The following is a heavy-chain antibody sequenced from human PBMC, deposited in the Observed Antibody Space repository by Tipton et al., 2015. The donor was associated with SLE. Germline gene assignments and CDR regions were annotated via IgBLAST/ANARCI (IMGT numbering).Heavy chain of an antibody. CDR1: GDYISSGSY. D-gene: IGHD2-8*01. CDR2: IHHSGST. J-gene: IGHJ5*02. V-gene: IGHV4-38-2*02. CDR3: ARVNGVSLVDP. Sequence: TLSLTCTVSGDYISSGSYWCWVRQPPGQGLEWIANIHHSGSTYYNPSLESRVTISLDTSRTQFSLKLSSVTAADTAVYYCARVNGVSLVDPWGQGTLVTVSS.